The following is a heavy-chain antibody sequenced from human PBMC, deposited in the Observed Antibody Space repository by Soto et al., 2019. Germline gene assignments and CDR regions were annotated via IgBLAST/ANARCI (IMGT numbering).Heavy chain of an antibody. CDR3: ARQDYDFWSDHYYSGMDV. CDR2: IKQDGSEK. CDR1: GFTFSSYW. D-gene: IGHD3-3*01. V-gene: IGHV3-7*03. Sequence: GGSLRLSCAASGFTFSSYWMSWVRQAPGKGLEWVANIKQDGSEKYYVDSVKGRFTISRDNAKNSLYLQMNSLRAEDTAVYYCARQDYDFWSDHYYSGMDVWGQGTTVTVS. J-gene: IGHJ6*02.